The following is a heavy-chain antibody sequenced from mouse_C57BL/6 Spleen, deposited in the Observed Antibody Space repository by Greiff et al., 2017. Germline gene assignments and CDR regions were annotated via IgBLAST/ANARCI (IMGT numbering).Heavy chain of an antibody. V-gene: IGHV1-50*01. CDR3: ARFYFGYYFDY. CDR2: IDPSDSYT. CDR1: GYTFTSYW. Sequence: VQLQQPGAELVKPGASVKLSCKASGYTFTSYWMQWVKQRPGQGLEWIGEIDPSDSYTNYNQKFKGKATFTVDTSSITAYMQLSSLTSEDSAVYYCARFYFGYYFDYWGQCTTLTVSS. J-gene: IGHJ2*01. D-gene: IGHD2-1*01.